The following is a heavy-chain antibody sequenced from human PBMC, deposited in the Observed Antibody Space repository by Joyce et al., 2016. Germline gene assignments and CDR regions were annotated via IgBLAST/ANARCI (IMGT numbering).Heavy chain of an antibody. Sequence: QVQLQQSGPGPVKPSETLSLTCTVSGGSISNYDWSWIRQPPGKGLEWIGYIYYSGSTSYNPNLKSQVTISVDTSKNQFSLKLSSVTAADTAIYYCARISGGGLFDYWGQGTLVTVSS. D-gene: IGHD3-16*01. CDR2: IYYSGST. CDR1: GGSISNYD. V-gene: IGHV4-59*01. J-gene: IGHJ4*02. CDR3: ARISGGGLFDY.